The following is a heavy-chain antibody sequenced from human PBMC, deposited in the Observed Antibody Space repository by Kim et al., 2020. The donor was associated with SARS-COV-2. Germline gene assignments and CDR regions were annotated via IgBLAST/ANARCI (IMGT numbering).Heavy chain of an antibody. CDR3: AREGHYSSSWYIYFDY. CDR1: GFTFSSYA. D-gene: IGHD6-13*01. Sequence: GGSLRLSCAASGFTFSSYAMHWVRQAPGKGLEWVAVISYDGSNKYYADSVKGRFTISRDNSKNTLYLQMNSLRAEDTAVYYCAREGHYSSSWYIYFDYWGQGTLVTVSS. V-gene: IGHV3-30-3*01. CDR2: ISYDGSNK. J-gene: IGHJ4*02.